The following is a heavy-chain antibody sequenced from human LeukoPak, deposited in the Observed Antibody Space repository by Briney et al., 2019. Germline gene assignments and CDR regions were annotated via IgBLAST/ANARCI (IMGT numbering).Heavy chain of an antibody. CDR2: FHYSDNT. CDR1: GGSISSSSYY. Sequence: PSETLSLTCTVSGGSISSSSYYWGWIRQPPGKGLEWIGSFHYSDNTYYNPSLKSRVIISVDTSKNQFSLKLNSVTAADTAVYYCARHALEQGVTQRLVRNTCWFDPWGQGTLVTVSS. V-gene: IGHV4-39*01. J-gene: IGHJ5*02. CDR3: ARHALEQGVTQRLVRNTCWFDP. D-gene: IGHD6-13*01.